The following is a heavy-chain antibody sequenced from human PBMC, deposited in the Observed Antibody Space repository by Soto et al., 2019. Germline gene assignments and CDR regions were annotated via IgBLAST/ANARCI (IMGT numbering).Heavy chain of an antibody. CDR3: AREGGDNDYGDSNPVDGAFDI. V-gene: IGHV3-7*01. CDR1: GFTFSSYW. Sequence: EVQLVESGGGLVQPGGSLRLSCAASGFTFSSYWMSWVRQAPGKGLEWVANIKQDGSEKYYVDSVKGRFTISRDNAKNSLYLQMNSLRAEDTAVYYCAREGGDNDYGDSNPVDGAFDIWGQGTMVTVSS. J-gene: IGHJ3*02. CDR2: IKQDGSEK. D-gene: IGHD4-17*01.